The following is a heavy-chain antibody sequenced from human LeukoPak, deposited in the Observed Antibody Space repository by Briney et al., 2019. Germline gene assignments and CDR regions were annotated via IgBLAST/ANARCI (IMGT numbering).Heavy chain of an antibody. D-gene: IGHD5-24*01. V-gene: IGHV3-23*01. CDR1: GFTFGTYA. Sequence: GGSLRLSCAASGFTFGTYAMSWVRQAPGKGLEWISAISGSGGSTYYADSVKGRFTISRDNSKNTLYLQMNSLRAEDTAVYYCAKPYKYGVRDVHFDYWGQGTLVTVSS. J-gene: IGHJ4*02. CDR2: ISGSGGST. CDR3: AKPYKYGVRDVHFDY.